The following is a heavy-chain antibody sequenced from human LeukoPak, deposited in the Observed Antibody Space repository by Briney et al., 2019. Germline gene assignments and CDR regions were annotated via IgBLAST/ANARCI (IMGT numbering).Heavy chain of an antibody. Sequence: SETLSLTCTVSGGSISSYYWSWIRQPAGKGLEWIGRIYTSGSTNYNPSLKSRVTMSVDTSKNQFSLKLSSVTAADTAVYYCARRSRGGGSGSYYNVVDYWGQGTLVTVSS. CDR1: GGSISSYY. D-gene: IGHD3-10*01. CDR2: IYTSGST. V-gene: IGHV4-4*07. CDR3: ARRSRGGGSGSYYNVVDY. J-gene: IGHJ4*02.